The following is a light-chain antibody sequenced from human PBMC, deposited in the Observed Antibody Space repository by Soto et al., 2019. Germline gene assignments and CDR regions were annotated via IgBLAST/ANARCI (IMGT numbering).Light chain of an antibody. Sequence: QSVLTQPPSASGTPGQRVTISCSGSSSNIGSHTVDWYQQLPGTAPKLLIYNYSERPPGVPDRFSGSKSGTSASLAITGLQSDDEADYYCAAWDDGLEAYVFGAGTKVTVL. CDR2: NYS. V-gene: IGLV1-44*01. CDR1: SSNIGSHT. J-gene: IGLJ1*01. CDR3: AAWDDGLEAYV.